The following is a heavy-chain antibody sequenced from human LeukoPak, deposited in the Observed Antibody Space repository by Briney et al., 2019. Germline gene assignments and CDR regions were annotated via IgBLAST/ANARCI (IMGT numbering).Heavy chain of an antibody. D-gene: IGHD6-13*01. J-gene: IGHJ6*03. CDR3: ARGGSIAAASPIPFKPYYYYYYMDV. Sequence: SETLSLTCAVYGGSFSGYYWSWIRQPPGKGLEWIGEINHSGSTNYNPSLKSRVTISVDTSKNQFSLKLSSVTAADTAVYYCARGGSIAAASPIPFKPYYYYYYMDVWGKGTTVTVSS. V-gene: IGHV4-34*01. CDR1: GGSFSGYY. CDR2: INHSGST.